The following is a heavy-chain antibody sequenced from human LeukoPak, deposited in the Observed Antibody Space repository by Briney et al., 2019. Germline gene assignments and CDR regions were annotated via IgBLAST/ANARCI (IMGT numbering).Heavy chain of an antibody. J-gene: IGHJ6*03. CDR1: GFTVSSYS. Sequence: GGFLRLSCAASGFTVSSYSMNWVRQAPGKGLEWVSSISSSSSYIYYADSVKGRFTISRDNAKNSLYLQMNSLRAEDTAVYYCAREGFWSGYNYYYYYMDVWGKGTTVTVSS. V-gene: IGHV3-21*01. CDR2: ISSSSSYI. CDR3: AREGFWSGYNYYYYYMDV. D-gene: IGHD3-3*01.